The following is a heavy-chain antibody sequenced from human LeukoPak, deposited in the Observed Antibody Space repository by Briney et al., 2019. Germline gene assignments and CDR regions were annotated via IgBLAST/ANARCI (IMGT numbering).Heavy chain of an antibody. CDR3: AKDHFWAFDI. V-gene: IGHV3-30*02. J-gene: IGHJ3*02. Sequence: GGSLRLSCAASGFTLSSYGMHWVRQAPGKGLEWVAFIRYDGSNKYYADSVKGRFTISRDNSKNTLYLHMNSPRAEDSAVYYCAKDHFWAFDIWGQGTMVTVSS. CDR1: GFTLSSYG. CDR2: IRYDGSNK. D-gene: IGHD3-3*02.